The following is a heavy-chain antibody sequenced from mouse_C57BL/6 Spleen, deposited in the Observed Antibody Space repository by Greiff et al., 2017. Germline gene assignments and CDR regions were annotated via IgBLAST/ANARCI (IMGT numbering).Heavy chain of an antibody. Sequence: EVKVVESGGGLVKPGGSLKLSCAASGFTFSDYGMHWVRQAPEQGLEWVAYISSGSSSIYYADTVKGRFTISRDNAKNTLFLQMTSLRSEDTAMYYCARVDYDYGWFAYWGQGTLVTVSA. D-gene: IGHD2-4*01. CDR2: ISSGSSSI. CDR1: GFTFSDYG. CDR3: ARVDYDYGWFAY. J-gene: IGHJ3*01. V-gene: IGHV5-17*01.